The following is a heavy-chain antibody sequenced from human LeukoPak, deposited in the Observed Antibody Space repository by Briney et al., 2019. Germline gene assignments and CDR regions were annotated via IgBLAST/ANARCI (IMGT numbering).Heavy chain of an antibody. D-gene: IGHD3-3*01. J-gene: IGHJ4*02. Sequence: SEILSLTCTVSGGSIRRYYWRLIQQPPGRGRDGIGYIYYNGCTHYNPSLKSRVTISVDTSKNQFSLKLSSVTAADTAVYYCARVPIFGVVPLFDYWGQGTLVTVSS. CDR2: IYYNGCT. V-gene: IGHV4-59*01. CDR1: GGSIRRYY. CDR3: ARVPIFGVVPLFDY.